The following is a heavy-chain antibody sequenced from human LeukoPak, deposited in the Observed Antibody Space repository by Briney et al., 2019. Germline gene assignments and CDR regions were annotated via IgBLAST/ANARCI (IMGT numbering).Heavy chain of an antibody. Sequence: GGSLRLSCAASGFTFSNYAMSWVRRAPGKGLEWVSVISDSGGSTYYADSVKGRFTISRDNSKNTLYLQMNSLRDEDTAVYYCAKDRGYYGSGSNGMDVWGKGTTVTVSS. V-gene: IGHV3-23*01. CDR1: GFTFSNYA. D-gene: IGHD3-10*01. CDR2: ISDSGGST. CDR3: AKDRGYYGSGSNGMDV. J-gene: IGHJ6*04.